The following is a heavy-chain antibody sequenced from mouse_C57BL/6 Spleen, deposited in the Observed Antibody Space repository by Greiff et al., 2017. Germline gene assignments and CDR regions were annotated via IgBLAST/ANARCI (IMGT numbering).Heavy chain of an antibody. CDR1: GYTFTSYW. CDR2: IPPNSGST. D-gene: IGHD1-1*01. Sequence: VQLQQPGAELVKPGASVKLSCKASGYTFTSYWMHWVKPRPGQGLEWIGMIPPNSGSTNSNEKLKSKATLTVDKSSSTAYMQLSSLTSEDSAVYYCARSKGTTVYYFDYWGQGTTLTVSS. J-gene: IGHJ2*01. CDR3: ARSKGTTVYYFDY. V-gene: IGHV1-64*01.